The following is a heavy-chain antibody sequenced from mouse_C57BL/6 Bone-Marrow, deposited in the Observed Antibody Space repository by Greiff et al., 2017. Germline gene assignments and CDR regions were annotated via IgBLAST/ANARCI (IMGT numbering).Heavy chain of an antibody. V-gene: IGHV1-62-2*01. CDR1: GYTFTEYT. CDR3: ARHEDWYYGSSFYAMDY. Sequence: QVQLQQSGAELVKPGASVKLSCKASGYTFTEYTIHWVKQRSGQGLEWIGWFYPGSGSIKYNEKFKDKATLTADKSSSTVYMELSRLTSEDSAVXFCARHEDWYYGSSFYAMDYWGQGTSVTVSS. J-gene: IGHJ4*01. CDR2: FYPGSGSI. D-gene: IGHD1-1*01.